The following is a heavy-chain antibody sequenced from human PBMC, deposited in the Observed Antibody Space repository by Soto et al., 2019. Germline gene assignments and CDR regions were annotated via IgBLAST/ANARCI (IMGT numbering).Heavy chain of an antibody. CDR1: GFTFSSYG. J-gene: IGHJ5*02. V-gene: IGHV3-30*18. CDR2: ISYDGSNK. Sequence: QVQLVESGGGVVQPGRSLRLSCAASGFTFSSYGMHWVRQAPGKGLEWVAVISYDGSNKYYADSVKGRFTISRDNSKNQLYLQMNSLRAEDTAVYYCAKDWWVEEYCSGGSCYSGDWFDPWGQGTLVTVSS. CDR3: AKDWWVEEYCSGGSCYSGDWFDP. D-gene: IGHD2-15*01.